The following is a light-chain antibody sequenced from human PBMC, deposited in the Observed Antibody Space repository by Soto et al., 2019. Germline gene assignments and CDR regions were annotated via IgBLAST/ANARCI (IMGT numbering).Light chain of an antibody. V-gene: IGKV3-15*01. CDR1: QSVSSN. CDR3: QQYNNWPRRT. Sequence: EIVMTQSPATLFVSPGERATLSCRASQSVSSNLAWYQQKPGQAPRLLIYGASTRATGIPARFSGSGSGTEFTLTISSPQSEDFAVYYCQQYNNWPRRTFGQGTKLEIK. J-gene: IGKJ2*01. CDR2: GAS.